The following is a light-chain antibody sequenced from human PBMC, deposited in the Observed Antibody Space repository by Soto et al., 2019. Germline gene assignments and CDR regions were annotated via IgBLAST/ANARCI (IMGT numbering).Light chain of an antibody. CDR2: DVS. CDR3: QQRSNWPRT. J-gene: IGKJ1*01. Sequence: EIVLTQSPATLSLSPGARATLSCRASQSVSSYLAWYQQKPGQAPRLLIYDVSNRATDIPARFSGSGSGTDFTLTISSLEPEDLAVYYCQQRSNWPRTFGQGTKVDIK. CDR1: QSVSSY. V-gene: IGKV3-11*01.